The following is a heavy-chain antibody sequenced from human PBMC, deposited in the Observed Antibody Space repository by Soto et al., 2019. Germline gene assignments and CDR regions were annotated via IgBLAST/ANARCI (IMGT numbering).Heavy chain of an antibody. CDR2: ISGSGGST. Sequence: PGGSLRLSCAASGFTFSSYAMSWVRQAPGKGLEWVSAISGSGGSTYYADSVKGRFTISRDNSKNTLYPQMNSLRAEDTAVYYCAKELSGSDFWSGYLGYYYYYYGMDVWGQGTTVTVSS. J-gene: IGHJ6*02. V-gene: IGHV3-23*01. D-gene: IGHD3-3*01. CDR3: AKELSGSDFWSGYLGYYYYYYGMDV. CDR1: GFTFSSYA.